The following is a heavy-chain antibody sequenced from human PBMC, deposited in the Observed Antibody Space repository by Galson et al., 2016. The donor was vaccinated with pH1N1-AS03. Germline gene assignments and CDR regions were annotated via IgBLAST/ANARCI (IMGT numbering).Heavy chain of an antibody. J-gene: IGHJ2*01. D-gene: IGHD3-16*02. CDR1: GFTINNNY. Sequence: SLRLSCAASGFTINNNYMSWVRQAPGKGLEWVSVIYGGGDTFYADSVKGRFTISRDNSKNTVYLQMNSLGAEDTAVYYCARDRHYYDYIWGTYRYDWYFDLWGRGTRVTVSS. V-gene: IGHV3-66*01. CDR3: ARDRHYYDYIWGTYRYDWYFDL. CDR2: IYGGGDT.